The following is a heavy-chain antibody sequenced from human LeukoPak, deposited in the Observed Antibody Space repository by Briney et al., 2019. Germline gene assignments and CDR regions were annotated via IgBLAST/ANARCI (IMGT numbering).Heavy chain of an antibody. Sequence: SETLSLTCAVSSYSISSGFYWGWIRQPPGKGLERIGSIYYSGTTYYNPFLKSRVTISVDTSKTQFSLKLSSVTAADTAVYYCARARGGTYADFDYWGQGTLVTVSS. D-gene: IGHD1-26*01. J-gene: IGHJ4*02. CDR3: ARARGGTYADFDY. V-gene: IGHV4-38-2*01. CDR1: SYSISSGFY. CDR2: IYYSGTT.